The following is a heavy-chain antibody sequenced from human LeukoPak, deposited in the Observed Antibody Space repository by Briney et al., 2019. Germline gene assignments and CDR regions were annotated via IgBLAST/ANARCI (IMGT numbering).Heavy chain of an antibody. Sequence: PGGSLRLSCTVSGFTFNTNAVHWVRQAQGKGLEWVALAHYDGEQNYYADSVKGRFTISRDISRHTLYLEMNSLRLKHTAASYCAKGISWGPDYWGQGTLVTVSS. J-gene: IGHJ4*02. CDR1: GFTFNTNA. V-gene: IGHV3-30*02. CDR3: AKGISWGPDY. D-gene: IGHD3-16*01. CDR2: AHYDGEQN.